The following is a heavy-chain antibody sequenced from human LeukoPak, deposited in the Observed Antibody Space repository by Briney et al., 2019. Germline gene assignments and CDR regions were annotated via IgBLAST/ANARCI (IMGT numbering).Heavy chain of an antibody. J-gene: IGHJ4*02. V-gene: IGHV3-9*01. CDR2: ISWNSGSI. D-gene: IGHD3-22*01. Sequence: GGSLRLSCAASGFTFDDYAMHWVRQAPGKGLEWVSGISWNSGSIGYADSVKGRFTISRDNAKNSLYLQMNSLRAEDTALYYCAKGFPSYYDSSGYYYYFDYWGQGTLVTVSS. CDR3: AKGFPSYYDSSGYYYYFDY. CDR1: GFTFDDYA.